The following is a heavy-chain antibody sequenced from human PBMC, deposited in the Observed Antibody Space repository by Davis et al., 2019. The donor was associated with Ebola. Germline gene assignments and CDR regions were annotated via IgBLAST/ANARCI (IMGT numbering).Heavy chain of an antibody. Sequence: GESLKISCAASGFTFSSYAMHWVRQAPGKGLEWVAVISYDGSNKYYADSVKGRFTISRDNSKNTLYLQMNSLRAEDTAVYYCARGGGSGSYYYYYYGMDVWGKGTTVTVSS. V-gene: IGHV3-30-3*01. CDR1: GFTFSSYA. J-gene: IGHJ6*04. CDR2: ISYDGSNK. CDR3: ARGGGSGSYYYYYYGMDV. D-gene: IGHD3-10*01.